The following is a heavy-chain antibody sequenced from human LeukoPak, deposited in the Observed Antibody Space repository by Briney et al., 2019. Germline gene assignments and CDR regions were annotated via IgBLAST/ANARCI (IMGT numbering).Heavy chain of an antibody. Sequence: GGSLRLSCAASGFTFSSYSMNWVRQAPGKGLEWVSAISGSGGSTYYADSVKGRFTISRDNSKNTLYLQMNSLRAEDTAVYYCVKDLYSSSWSGGGFDYWGQGTLVTVSS. CDR2: ISGSGGST. CDR1: GFTFSSYS. V-gene: IGHV3-23*01. D-gene: IGHD6-13*01. J-gene: IGHJ4*02. CDR3: VKDLYSSSWSGGGFDY.